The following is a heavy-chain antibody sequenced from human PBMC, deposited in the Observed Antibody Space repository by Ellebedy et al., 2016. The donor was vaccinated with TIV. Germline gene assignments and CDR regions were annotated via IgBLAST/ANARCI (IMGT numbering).Heavy chain of an antibody. Sequence: GESLKISXAASGFTFSDYYMSWIRQAPGKGLEWVSYISSSSSYTNYADSVKGRFTISRDNAKNSLYLQMNSLRAEDTAVYYCSSGYYPYYFDYWGQGTLVTVSS. V-gene: IGHV3-11*03. CDR2: ISSSSSYT. D-gene: IGHD3-22*01. J-gene: IGHJ4*02. CDR1: GFTFSDYY. CDR3: SSGYYPYYFDY.